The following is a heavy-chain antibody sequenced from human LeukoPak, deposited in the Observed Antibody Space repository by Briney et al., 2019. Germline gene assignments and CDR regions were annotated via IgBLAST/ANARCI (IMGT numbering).Heavy chain of an antibody. J-gene: IGHJ4*02. Sequence: PGGSLRLSCAASGFIFSSYSMNWLRQAPGKGLQWVSYISGSGNAKLYTDSVKGRFTISRDNAKHALYLQMNTLRADDTAVYFCARDYVYAFDYWGQGTLVTVSS. CDR1: GFIFSSYS. D-gene: IGHD2/OR15-2a*01. CDR3: ARDYVYAFDY. CDR2: ISGSGNAK. V-gene: IGHV3-48*01.